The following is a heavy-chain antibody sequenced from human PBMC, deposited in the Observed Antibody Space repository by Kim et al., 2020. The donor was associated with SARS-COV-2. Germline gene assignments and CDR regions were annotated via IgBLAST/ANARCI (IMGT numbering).Heavy chain of an antibody. Sequence: GGSLRLSCAASGFTFSSYDMHWVRQATGKGLEWVSAIGTAGDTYYPGSVKGRFTISRENAKNSLYLQMNSLRAGDTAVYYCAREDSRGLFDWWGQGTLVTVSS. J-gene: IGHJ4*02. D-gene: IGHD2-15*01. CDR3: AREDSRGLFDW. CDR1: GFTFSSYD. CDR2: IGTAGDT. V-gene: IGHV3-13*01.